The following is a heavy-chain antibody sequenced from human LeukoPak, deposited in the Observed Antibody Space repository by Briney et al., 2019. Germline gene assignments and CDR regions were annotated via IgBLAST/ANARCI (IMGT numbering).Heavy chain of an antibody. Sequence: SETLSLTCTVSGGSIRSSSYYWGWIRQPPGKGLEWIGSIYYSGSAYYNASLKSRGTISVDTSKNQFSLKLNSVTTADTAVYFCARQVVAVAGTGYFDYWGQGTLVTVSS. J-gene: IGHJ4*02. D-gene: IGHD6-19*01. CDR1: GGSIRSSSYY. CDR2: IYYSGSA. V-gene: IGHV4-39*01. CDR3: ARQVVAVAGTGYFDY.